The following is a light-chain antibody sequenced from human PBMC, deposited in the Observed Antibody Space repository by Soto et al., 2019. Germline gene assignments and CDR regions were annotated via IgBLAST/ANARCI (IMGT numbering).Light chain of an antibody. CDR2: KAS. CDR1: QSISSW. Sequence: DIQMTQSPSTLSASVGDRVTITCRASQSISSWLAWYQQKPGKAPKLLIQKASSLESGVPSRFSGSGSGTEFTLTISCLQPDDFAPYYCQHYSIFSLTFGGGTRVEIK. V-gene: IGKV1-5*03. J-gene: IGKJ4*01. CDR3: QHYSIFSLT.